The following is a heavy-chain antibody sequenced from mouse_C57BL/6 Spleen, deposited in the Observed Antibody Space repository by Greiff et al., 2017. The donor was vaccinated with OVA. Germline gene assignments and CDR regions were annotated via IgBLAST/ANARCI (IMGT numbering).Heavy chain of an antibody. J-gene: IGHJ3*01. CDR3: AKEEGLRRGAWFAY. CDR2: IWGDGST. D-gene: IGHD2-4*01. Sequence: VQLVESGPGLVAPSQSLSIPCTVSGFSLTSYGVSWVRQPPGKGLEWLGVIWGDGSTNYHSALISSLSISKDNSKSQVVLKLNSLQTDDTATYYCAKEEGLRRGAWFAYWGQGTLVTVSA. V-gene: IGHV2-3*01. CDR1: GFSLTSYG.